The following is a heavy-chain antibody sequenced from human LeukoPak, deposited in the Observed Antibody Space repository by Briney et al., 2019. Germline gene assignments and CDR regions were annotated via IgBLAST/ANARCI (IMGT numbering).Heavy chain of an antibody. CDR2: ISSYNGNT. Sequence: ASVKVSCKASGYTFASYGIRWVRQAPGQGLEWMGWISSYNGNTNYAQKFQGRVTMTTDTSTRTAYMELRSLRSDDTAVYYCARDVNRGSLYRTDYWGQGTLVTVSS. V-gene: IGHV1-18*01. J-gene: IGHJ4*02. CDR1: GYTFASYG. CDR3: ARDVNRGSLYRTDY. D-gene: IGHD1-26*01.